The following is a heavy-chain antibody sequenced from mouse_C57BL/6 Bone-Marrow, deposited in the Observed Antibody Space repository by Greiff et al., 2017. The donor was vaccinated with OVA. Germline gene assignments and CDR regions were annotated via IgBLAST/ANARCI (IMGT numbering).Heavy chain of an antibody. J-gene: IGHJ2*01. D-gene: IGHD1-1*01. CDR3: ALYYYGSSYGGY. V-gene: IGHV14-3*01. CDR2: IDPANGYT. CDR1: GFNIKNTY. Sequence: VQLQQSVAELVRPGASVKLSCTASGFNIKNTYMHWVKQRPEQGLEWIGRIDPANGYTKYAPKFPGKATITADTSSNTAYLQLSSLTSEDTAIYYCALYYYGSSYGGYWGQGTTLTVSS.